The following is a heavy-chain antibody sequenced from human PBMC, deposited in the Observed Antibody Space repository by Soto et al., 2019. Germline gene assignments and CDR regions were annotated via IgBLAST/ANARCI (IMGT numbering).Heavy chain of an antibody. V-gene: IGHV1-3*01. CDR3: ARDFEFWSGYYTLNWFDP. Sequence: ASVKVSCKASGYTFTSYAMHWVRQAPGQRLEWMGWINAGNGNTKYSQKFQGRVTITRDTSASTAYMELSSLRSEDTAVYYCARDFEFWSGYYTLNWFDPWGQGTLVTVAS. D-gene: IGHD3-3*01. J-gene: IGHJ5*02. CDR2: INAGNGNT. CDR1: GYTFTSYA.